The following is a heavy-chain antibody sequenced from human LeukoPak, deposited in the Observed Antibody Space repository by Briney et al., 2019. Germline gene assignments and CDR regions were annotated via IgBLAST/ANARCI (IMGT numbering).Heavy chain of an antibody. CDR3: AKAACSSTSCYRGFDF. CDR2: ISWNSGSI. J-gene: IGHJ4*02. D-gene: IGHD2-2*02. Sequence: GRSLRLSCAASGFTFDDYAMHWVRQAPGKGLEWVSGISWNSGSIGYADSVKGRFTTSRDNAKNSLYLQMISLRAEDMALYYCAKAACSSTSCYRGFDFWGQGTLVTVSS. V-gene: IGHV3-9*03. CDR1: GFTFDDYA.